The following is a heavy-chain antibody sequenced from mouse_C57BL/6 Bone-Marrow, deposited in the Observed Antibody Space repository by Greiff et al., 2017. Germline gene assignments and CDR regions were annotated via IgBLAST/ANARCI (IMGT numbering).Heavy chain of an antibody. Sequence: EVQLQESGPGLAKPSQTLSLTCSVTGYSITSAYWNWIRKFPGNKLEYMGYLSYRGSTYYNPSLKSRISITRDTSKNQYYLQFNSVTTEDTATDYCARSGYGNYPYYYAMDYWGQGTSVTVSS. D-gene: IGHD2-10*02. J-gene: IGHJ4*01. V-gene: IGHV3-8*01. CDR3: ARSGYGNYPYYYAMDY. CDR2: LSYRGST. CDR1: GYSITSAY.